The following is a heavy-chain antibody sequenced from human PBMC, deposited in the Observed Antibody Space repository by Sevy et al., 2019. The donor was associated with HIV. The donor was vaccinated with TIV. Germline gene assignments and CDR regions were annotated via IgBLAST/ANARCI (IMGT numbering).Heavy chain of an antibody. Sequence: ASVKVSCKASGDTFSIYGISWVRQAPGQGLEWMGGIIPLFDTTNNAQKFHDRVTFTADESTSTAYMELSSLRSEDTAVYYCARGPTAIVRGHFVYYGLDVWGQGTTVTVSS. D-gene: IGHD1-26*01. V-gene: IGHV1-69*13. CDR1: GDTFSIYG. J-gene: IGHJ6*02. CDR3: ARGPTAIVRGHFVYYGLDV. CDR2: IIPLFDTT.